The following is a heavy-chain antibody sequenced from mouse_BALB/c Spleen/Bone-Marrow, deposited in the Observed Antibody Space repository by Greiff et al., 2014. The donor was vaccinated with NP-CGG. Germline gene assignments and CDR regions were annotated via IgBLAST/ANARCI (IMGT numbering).Heavy chain of an antibody. J-gene: IGHJ2*01. D-gene: IGHD1-1*01. CDR3: ATSYYYAGSRGNS. V-gene: IGHV1S16*01. CDR1: GYTFTSYW. Sequence: VQLQQSGAELVKPGASVKLFCKASGYTFTSYWMHWVKLRPGQGFEWIGEINPSNGGANYNERFKRKATLTVDKSSSTAYMQLSSLTSEDSAVYYCATSYYYAGSRGNSWGQGTTLTVSS. CDR2: INPSNGGA.